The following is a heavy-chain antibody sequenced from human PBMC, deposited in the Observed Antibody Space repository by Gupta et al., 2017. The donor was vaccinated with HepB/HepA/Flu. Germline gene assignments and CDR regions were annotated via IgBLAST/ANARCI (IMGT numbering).Heavy chain of an antibody. J-gene: IGHJ4*02. CDR2: ITISGHTT. V-gene: IGHV3-23*01. CDR3: ANEIRPNDY. CDR1: GFTFSSHA. Sequence: EVQLLESGGGLVQPGGSLRLSCSASGFTFSSHAMSWVRQAPGKGLEWVSSITISGHTTYYEDSVKGRFTIYRDNSKNTVFLQMNSLRVEDTAVYFCANEIRPNDYWGKGTLVTVSS.